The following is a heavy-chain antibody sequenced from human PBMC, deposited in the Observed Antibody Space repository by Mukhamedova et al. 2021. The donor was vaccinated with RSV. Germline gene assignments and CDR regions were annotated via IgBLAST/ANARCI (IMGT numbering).Heavy chain of an antibody. V-gene: IGHV3-30*15. CDR3: ARETRAAFDL. D-gene: IGHD3-10*01. Sequence: VKGRFTISRNNSKNTLYLQMSSLRAEDTAVYYCARETRAAFDLWGQGTMVTVSS. J-gene: IGHJ3*01.